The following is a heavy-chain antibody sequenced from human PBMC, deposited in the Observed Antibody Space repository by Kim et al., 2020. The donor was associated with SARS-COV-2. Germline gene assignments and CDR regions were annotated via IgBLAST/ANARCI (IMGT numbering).Heavy chain of an antibody. V-gene: IGHV7-4-1*02. D-gene: IGHD3-16*01. J-gene: IGHJ6*03. CDR1: GYTFTSYA. Sequence: ASVKVSCKASGYTFTSYAMNWVRQAPGQGLEWMGWINTNTGNPTYAQGFTGRFVFSLDTSVSTAYLQISSLKAEDTAVYYCARESRLVWALGEYYYMDVWGKGTTVTVSS. CDR3: ARESRLVWALGEYYYMDV. CDR2: INTNTGNP.